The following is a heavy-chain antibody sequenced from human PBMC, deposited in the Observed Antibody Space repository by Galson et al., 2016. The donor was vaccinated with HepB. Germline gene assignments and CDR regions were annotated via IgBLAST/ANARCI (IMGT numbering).Heavy chain of an antibody. CDR3: VEQRKGAPYGMDV. V-gene: IGHV6-1*01. D-gene: IGHD1/OR15-1a*01. CDR1: GGSVSSNSAA. J-gene: IGHJ6*02. Sequence: AISGGSVSSNSAAWNWIRESPSRGLEWLGRTYYRSKWYNDYAVSVKSRIIVNPDTSKNQFSLQPNSVTPEDTAVYYCVEQRKGAPYGMDVWGQGTTATVSS. CDR2: TYYRSKWYN.